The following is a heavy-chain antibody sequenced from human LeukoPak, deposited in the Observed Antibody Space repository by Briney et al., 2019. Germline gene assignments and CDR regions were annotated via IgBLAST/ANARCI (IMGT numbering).Heavy chain of an antibody. Sequence: SQTLSLTCTVSGGSISSGGYYWSWIRQHPGKGLEWIGYIYYSGSTYYNPSLKSRVTISVDTSKNQFSLKLSSVTAADTAVYYCARGHLMITFGGVIVKSGNWFDPWGQGTLVTVSS. V-gene: IGHV4-31*03. CDR2: IYYSGST. D-gene: IGHD3-16*02. J-gene: IGHJ5*02. CDR3: ARGHLMITFGGVIVKSGNWFDP. CDR1: GGSISSGGYY.